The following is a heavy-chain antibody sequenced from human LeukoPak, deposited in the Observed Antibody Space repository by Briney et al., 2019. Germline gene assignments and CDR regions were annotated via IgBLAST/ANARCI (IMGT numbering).Heavy chain of an antibody. V-gene: IGHV4-59*01. CDR3: ARDRDGGVGASWFDP. Sequence: SETLSLTCTVPGGSISSYYWSWIRQPPGKGLEWIGYIYYSGSTNYNPSLKSRVTISVDTSKNQFSLKLSSVTAADTAVYYCARDRDGGVGASWFDPWGQGTLVTVSS. CDR2: IYYSGST. J-gene: IGHJ5*02. CDR1: GGSISSYY. D-gene: IGHD1-26*01.